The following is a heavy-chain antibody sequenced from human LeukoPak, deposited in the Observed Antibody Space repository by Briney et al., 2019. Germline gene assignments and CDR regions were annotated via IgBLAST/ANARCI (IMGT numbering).Heavy chain of an antibody. V-gene: IGHV1-3*04. Sequence: ASVKVSCKASGYTFTTYIIHWVRQAPGQRLEGMGWINTGNGNTKYSQKFQGRVTITRDTSASTAYMELSSLRSEDTAVYYCAREWAPNYGEGAFDIWGQGTMVTVSS. CDR3: AREWAPNYGEGAFDI. D-gene: IGHD4-17*01. J-gene: IGHJ3*02. CDR1: GYTFTTYI. CDR2: INTGNGNT.